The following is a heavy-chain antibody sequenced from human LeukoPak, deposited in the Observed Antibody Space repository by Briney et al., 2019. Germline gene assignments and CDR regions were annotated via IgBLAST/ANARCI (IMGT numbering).Heavy chain of an antibody. CDR3: ARLDLVDGGDRHAFDI. Sequence: SETLSLTCAVYGGSFSGYYWSWIRQPPGKGLEWIGEINHSGSTNYNPSLKSRVTISVDTSKNQFSLKLSSVTAADTAVYYCARLDLVDGGDRHAFDIWGQGTMVTVSS. J-gene: IGHJ3*02. D-gene: IGHD2-21*02. CDR1: GGSFSGYY. CDR2: INHSGST. V-gene: IGHV4-34*01.